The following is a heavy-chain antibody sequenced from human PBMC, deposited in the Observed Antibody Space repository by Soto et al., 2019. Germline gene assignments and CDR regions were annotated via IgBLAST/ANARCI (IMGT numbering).Heavy chain of an antibody. J-gene: IGHJ3*02. V-gene: IGHV4-34*01. CDR3: ARGLVVAATLIRVLYAFDI. CDR2: INHSGST. CDR1: GGSFSGYY. Sequence: SETLSLTCAVYGGSFSGYYWSWIRQPPGKGLEWIGEINHSGSTNYNPSLKSRVTISVDTSKNQFSLKLSSVTAADTAVYYCARGLVVAATLIRVLYAFDIWGQGTMVTVSS. D-gene: IGHD2-15*01.